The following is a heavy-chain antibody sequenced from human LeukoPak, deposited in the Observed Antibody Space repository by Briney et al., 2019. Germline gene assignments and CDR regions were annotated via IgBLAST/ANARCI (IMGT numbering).Heavy chain of an antibody. D-gene: IGHD3-9*01. CDR1: GFTFSSYS. Sequence: GGSLRLSCAAAGFTFSSYSMNWVRQAPGKGLEWVSSISSSSSYIYYADSVKGRFTISRDNAKNSLYLQMNSLRAEDTAVYYCAGDLPPYYDILTGYYKLSVHFDYWGQGTLVTVSS. V-gene: IGHV3-21*01. CDR2: ISSSSSYI. CDR3: AGDLPPYYDILTGYYKLSVHFDY. J-gene: IGHJ4*02.